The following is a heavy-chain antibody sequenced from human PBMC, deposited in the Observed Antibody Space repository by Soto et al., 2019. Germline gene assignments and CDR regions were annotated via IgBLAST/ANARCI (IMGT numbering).Heavy chain of an antibody. CDR3: AGLRQKLDKNFDF. D-gene: IGHD2-2*03. Sequence: SETLSLTCTVSGGSITTYYWSWIRQAPGKGLEWIGHIYYSGSTNYNPSLKSRVTISVDTSKNQFSLKLSSVTAADTAVYHCAGLRQKLDKNFDFWGQGTLVTVSS. J-gene: IGHJ4*02. CDR1: GGSITTYY. V-gene: IGHV4-59*08. CDR2: IYYSGST.